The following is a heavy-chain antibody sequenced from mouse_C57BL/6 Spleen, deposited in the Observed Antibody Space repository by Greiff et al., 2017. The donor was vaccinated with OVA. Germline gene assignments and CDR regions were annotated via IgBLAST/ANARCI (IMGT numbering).Heavy chain of an antibody. CDR2: IHPNSGST. Sequence: QVQLQQPGAELVKPGASVKLSCKASGYTFTSYWMHWVKQRPGQGLEWIGMIHPNSGSTNYNEKFKSKATLTVDKSSSTAYMQRSSLTSEDSAVYYCARHYGSSYPLDYWGQGTTLTVSS. J-gene: IGHJ2*01. CDR1: GYTFTSYW. CDR3: ARHYGSSYPLDY. D-gene: IGHD1-1*01. V-gene: IGHV1-64*01.